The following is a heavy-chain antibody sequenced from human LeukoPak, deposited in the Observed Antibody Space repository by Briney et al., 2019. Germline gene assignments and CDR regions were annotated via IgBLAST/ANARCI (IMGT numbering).Heavy chain of an antibody. V-gene: IGHV4-4*02. CDR1: GGSITIDTW. D-gene: IGHD5-24*01. CDR2: ICRSGST. J-gene: IGHJ4*02. CDR3: ARHVPITGILGFDS. Sequence: SGTLSLTCAVSGGSITIDTWWSWVRQPPGKGLEWIGQICRSGSTNYNPSLKSRVTILMDKSRNQLSLDLISVTAADTAVYYCARHVPITGILGFDSWGQGTLVTVSS.